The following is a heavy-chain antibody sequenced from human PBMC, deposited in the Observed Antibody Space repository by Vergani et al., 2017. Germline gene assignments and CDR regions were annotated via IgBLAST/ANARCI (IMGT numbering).Heavy chain of an antibody. CDR3: ARIRGEYSSGWKDAFDI. J-gene: IGHJ3*02. Sequence: QVQLVQSGAEVKKPGASVKVSCKASGYTFTSYGISWVRQAPGQGLEWMGWISAYNCNTNYAQKLQGRVTMTTDTSTSTAYMELRSLRSDDTAVYYCARIRGEYSSGWKDAFDIWGQGTMVTVSS. CDR1: GYTFTSYG. V-gene: IGHV1-18*01. CDR2: ISAYNCNT. D-gene: IGHD6-19*01.